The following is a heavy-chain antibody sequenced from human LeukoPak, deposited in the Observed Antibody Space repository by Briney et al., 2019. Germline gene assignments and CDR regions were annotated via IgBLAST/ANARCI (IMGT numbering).Heavy chain of an antibody. Sequence: PGGSLRLSCAASGFTFSGYWMHWVRQVPGKGLLWVSRINTDGSSTTYADSVKGRFTISRDNTKNTLYLQVNSQRAEDTAVYYCARQSYYYDSSGYYHDYWGQGTLVTVSS. CDR3: ARQSYYYDSSGYYHDY. D-gene: IGHD3-22*01. CDR1: GFTFSGYW. V-gene: IGHV3-74*01. J-gene: IGHJ4*02. CDR2: INTDGSST.